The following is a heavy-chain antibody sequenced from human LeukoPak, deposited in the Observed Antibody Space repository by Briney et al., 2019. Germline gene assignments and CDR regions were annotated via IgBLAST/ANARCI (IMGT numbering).Heavy chain of an antibody. D-gene: IGHD2-2*01. J-gene: IGHJ4*02. Sequence: PGGSLRLSCAASGFTFSSYVMHWVRQAPGKGLEWVAIISYDGSNEYYADSVKGRFTISRDNSKNTLFMQMNSLRAEDTAVYYCAKDECSTTSCYFVAYYFNSWGPGTPVTVSS. CDR1: GFTFSSYV. CDR3: AKDECSTTSCYFVAYYFNS. CDR2: ISYDGSNE. V-gene: IGHV3-30*04.